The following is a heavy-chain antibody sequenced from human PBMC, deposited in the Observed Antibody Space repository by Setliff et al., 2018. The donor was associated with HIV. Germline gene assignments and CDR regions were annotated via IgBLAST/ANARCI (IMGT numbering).Heavy chain of an antibody. V-gene: IGHV1-69*10. CDR2: IIPILGTA. CDR3: ARAPNWGRVDYYYYYMDV. J-gene: IGHJ6*03. Sequence: SVKVSCKASGGTFSSYAISWVRQAPGQGLEWMGGIIPILGTANYAQKFQGSVTVTADKSTSTAYMELSSLRSEDTAVYYCARAPNWGRVDYYYYYMDVWGKGTTVTVSS. CDR1: GGTFSSYA. D-gene: IGHD7-27*01.